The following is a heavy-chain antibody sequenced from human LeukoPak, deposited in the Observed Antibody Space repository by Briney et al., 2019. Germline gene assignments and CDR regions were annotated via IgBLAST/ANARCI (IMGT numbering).Heavy chain of an antibody. Sequence: GGSLRLSCAASGFTFTDAWMGWVRQAPGRGLEWVGRIKSKARGGTTDYAAPMKGRFTIARDDSKDTLDLQMNSLKTEDTAVYYCTTDHFNWGRGTLVTVSS. CDR3: TTDHFN. CDR1: GFTFTDAW. CDR2: IKSKARGGTT. V-gene: IGHV3-15*01. J-gene: IGHJ4*02.